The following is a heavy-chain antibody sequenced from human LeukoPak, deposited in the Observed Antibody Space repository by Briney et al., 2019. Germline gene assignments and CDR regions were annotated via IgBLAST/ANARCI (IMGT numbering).Heavy chain of an antibody. CDR2: IIPIFGTA. CDR1: GGTLSSYA. CDR3: AADYYDSRGYYN. Sequence: SVKVSCKASGGTLSSYAISWVRQAPGQGLEWMGRIIPIFGTANYAQKFQGRVTITTDESTSTAYMELSSLRSEDTAVYYCAADYYDSRGYYNWGQGTLVTVSS. V-gene: IGHV1-69*05. J-gene: IGHJ4*02. D-gene: IGHD3-22*01.